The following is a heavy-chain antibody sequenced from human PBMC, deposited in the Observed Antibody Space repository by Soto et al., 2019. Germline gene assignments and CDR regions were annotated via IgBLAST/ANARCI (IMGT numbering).Heavy chain of an antibody. D-gene: IGHD1-26*01. CDR2: IWYDGSRT. Sequence: GGLLRLSCAASGFYFISYGMHWVSQDTGKGLEWVAVIWYDGSRTYYTDSVKGRFTISRDNSKKTLYLQMESLRAEDTAVYFCARQWGEGYKVPYLDQWGQGTLVTVSS. J-gene: IGHJ4*02. CDR1: GFYFISYG. CDR3: ARQWGEGYKVPYLDQ. V-gene: IGHV3-33*01.